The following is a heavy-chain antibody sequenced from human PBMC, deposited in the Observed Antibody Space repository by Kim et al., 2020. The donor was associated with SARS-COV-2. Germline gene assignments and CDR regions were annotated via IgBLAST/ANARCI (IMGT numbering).Heavy chain of an antibody. V-gene: IGHV3-48*01. D-gene: IGHD3-22*01. Sequence: VKGRFNNSRENAKNSLYLQMNSMRAEDTAVYYCARGRNYYDSSGYYAFDIWGQGTMVTVSS. CDR3: ARGRNYYDSSGYYAFDI. J-gene: IGHJ3*02.